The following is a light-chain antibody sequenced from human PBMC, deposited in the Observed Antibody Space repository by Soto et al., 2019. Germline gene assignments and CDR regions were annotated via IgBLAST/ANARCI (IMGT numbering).Light chain of an antibody. CDR3: QQYASSPYT. CDR2: GAS. V-gene: IGKV3-20*01. J-gene: IGKJ2*01. Sequence: EIVLTQSPGTLSLSPGERATLSCRASQSISSSYLAWYQQKPGQAPRLLIYGASRRATGIPDRFSGRESGTDFTLTITTLEPEDSAVYFGQQYASSPYTFGQGTKVEIK. CDR1: QSISSSY.